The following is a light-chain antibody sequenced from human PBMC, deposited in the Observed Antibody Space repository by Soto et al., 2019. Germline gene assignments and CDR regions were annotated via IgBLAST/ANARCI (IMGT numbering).Light chain of an antibody. CDR1: SSDVGGYNY. Sequence: QSALTQPASVSGSPGQSITISCTGTSSDVGGYNYVSWYQQHPGKAPKVMIYDVSNRPSGVSYRFSGSKSGNTASLPISGLQAEDEADYYCSSYTSSSTLVFGGGTKLTVL. CDR2: DVS. J-gene: IGLJ2*01. CDR3: SSYTSSSTLV. V-gene: IGLV2-14*01.